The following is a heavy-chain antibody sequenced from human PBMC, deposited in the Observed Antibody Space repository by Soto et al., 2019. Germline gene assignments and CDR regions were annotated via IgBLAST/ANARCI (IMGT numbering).Heavy chain of an antibody. J-gene: IGHJ6*03. CDR2: VKSDGTST. V-gene: IGHV3-74*01. D-gene: IGHD3-3*01. CDR3: IRDCRFLEWLSGREYYYMDV. Sequence: EEQVVESGGGLVQPEGSLRLSCVASGFSLSGHWMHWVRQAPGKGLEWVSRVKSDGTSTDYADAVKGRFTISRDNAKNTLYVEMNSLRAEDTAVYYCIRDCRFLEWLSGREYYYMDVWGKGTKVTVS. CDR1: GFSLSGHW.